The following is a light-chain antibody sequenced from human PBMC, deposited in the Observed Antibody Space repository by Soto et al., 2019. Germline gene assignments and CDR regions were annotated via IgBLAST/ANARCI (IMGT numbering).Light chain of an antibody. CDR3: QQSFTTPYT. CDR1: QSISTY. CDR2: AAS. Sequence: DTHMTQSPSSPSASVGDRVTITCRASQSISTYLNWYQQKPGKAPELLIYAASSLQSGVPSRFSGSGSGTDFTLTISSLQPEDFATYYCQQSFTTPYTFGQGTKLEIK. J-gene: IGKJ2*01. V-gene: IGKV1-39*01.